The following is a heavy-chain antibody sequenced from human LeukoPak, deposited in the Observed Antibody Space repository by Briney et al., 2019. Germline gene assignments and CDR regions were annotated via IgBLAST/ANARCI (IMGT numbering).Heavy chain of an antibody. D-gene: IGHD3-10*01. V-gene: IGHV3-53*01. CDR1: GFTVSSNY. Sequence: GGSLRLSCAASGFTVSSNYMSWVRQAPGKGLEWVSVIYSGGSTYYADSVKGRFTISRDNSKNTLYLQMNSLRAEDTAVYYCTTDPYYYGSGSYLLWGQGTMVTVSS. J-gene: IGHJ3*01. CDR3: TTDPYYYGSGSYLL. CDR2: IYSGGST.